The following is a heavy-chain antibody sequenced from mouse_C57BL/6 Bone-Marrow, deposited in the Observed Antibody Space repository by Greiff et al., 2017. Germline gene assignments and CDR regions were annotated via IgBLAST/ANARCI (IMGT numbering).Heavy chain of an antibody. CDR3: ARDYYYAMDY. V-gene: IGHV1-64*01. CDR1: GYTFTSYW. D-gene: IGHD2-4*01. J-gene: IGHJ4*01. CDR2: IHPNSGST. Sequence: QVQLQQSGAELVKPGASVKLSCKASGYTFTSYWMDWVKQRPGQGLEWIGMIHPNSGSTNYNEKFKSKATLTVDKSSSTAYMQLSSLTSEDSAVYYCARDYYYAMDYWGQGTSVTVSS.